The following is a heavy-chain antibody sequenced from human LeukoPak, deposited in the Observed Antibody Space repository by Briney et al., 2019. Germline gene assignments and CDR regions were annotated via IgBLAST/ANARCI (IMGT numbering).Heavy chain of an antibody. J-gene: IGHJ3*02. Sequence: GGSLRLSCAASGFTVSSNYMSWVRQAPGKGLEWVSVIYSGGSTYYADSVKGRFTISRDNSKNTLYLQMNSLRAEDMAVYYCARDRSGPYSSSWPDAFDIWGQGTMVTVSS. CDR3: ARDRSGPYSSSWPDAFDI. CDR1: GFTVSSNY. V-gene: IGHV3-66*01. CDR2: IYSGGST. D-gene: IGHD6-13*01.